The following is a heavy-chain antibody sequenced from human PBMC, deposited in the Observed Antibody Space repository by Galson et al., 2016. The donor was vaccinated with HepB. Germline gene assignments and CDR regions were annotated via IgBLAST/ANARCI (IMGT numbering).Heavy chain of an antibody. CDR2: IETAGDT. D-gene: IGHD3-10*01. J-gene: IGHJ6*04. V-gene: IGHV3-13*01. CDR1: GFTFSMYD. Sequence: SLRLSCAASGFTFSMYDMHWVRQVTGKGLEWVSAIETAGDTYYTDSVKGRFTISRENAKNSLYLQLRNLRAEETDVYYCTRGKSLWTMPWNYGLDVWGKGTTVIVSS. CDR3: TRGKSLWTMPWNYGLDV.